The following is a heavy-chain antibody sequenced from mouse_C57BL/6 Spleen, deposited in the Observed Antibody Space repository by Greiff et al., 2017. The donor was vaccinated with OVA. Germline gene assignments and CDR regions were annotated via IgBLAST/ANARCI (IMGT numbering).Heavy chain of an antibody. CDR3: ARKPFYDDYYVAY. D-gene: IGHD2-3*01. CDR2: INPSSGYT. CDR1: GYTFTSYW. V-gene: IGHV1-7*01. Sequence: QVQLKQSGAELAKPGASVKLSCKASGYTFTSYWMHWVKQRPGQGLEWIGYINPSSGYTKYNQTFKDKAPLTADKTSSTSYMKLSSLTYEDSAVYYCARKPFYDDYYVAYWGQGTLVTVSA. J-gene: IGHJ3*01.